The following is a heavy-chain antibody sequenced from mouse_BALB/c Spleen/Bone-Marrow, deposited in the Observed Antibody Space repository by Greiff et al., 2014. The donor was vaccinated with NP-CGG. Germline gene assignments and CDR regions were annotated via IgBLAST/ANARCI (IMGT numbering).Heavy chain of an antibody. CDR3: ASYFGNAMDY. CDR1: GYTFTEYV. V-gene: IGHV1-67*01. J-gene: IGHJ4*01. CDR2: ISTYSGKT. D-gene: IGHD2-1*01. Sequence: QVQLQQSGPELVRAGVSVKISCKGSGYTFTEYVMHWARQSHAKSLEWIGVISTYSGKTNYNQKFKGKATMTVDKSSSTAYMELARLTSEDSAIYYCASYFGNAMDYWGQGTSVTVSS.